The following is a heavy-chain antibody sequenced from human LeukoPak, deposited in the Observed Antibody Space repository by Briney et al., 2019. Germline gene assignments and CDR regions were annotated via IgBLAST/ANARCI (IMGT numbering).Heavy chain of an antibody. CDR1: GFTFSSYA. CDR2: ISGSGGST. V-gene: IGHV3-23*01. D-gene: IGHD6-19*01. CDR3: AKGVAGLYYFDY. Sequence: PGGSLRLSCAASGFTFSSYAMSWVRQAPGKGLGWVSAISGSGGSTYYADSVEGRFTISRDNSKNTLYLQMNSLRAEDTAVYYCAKGVAGLYYFDYWGQGTLVTVSS. J-gene: IGHJ4*02.